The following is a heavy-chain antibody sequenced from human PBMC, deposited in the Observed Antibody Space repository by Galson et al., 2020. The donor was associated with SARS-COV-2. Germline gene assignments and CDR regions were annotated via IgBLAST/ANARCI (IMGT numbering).Heavy chain of an antibody. D-gene: IGHD6-19*01. V-gene: IGHV5-51*01. CDR1: GYNFAAYW. CDR2: IYPDDSDI. CDR3: ARHADRYSSGWYEAYFDY. J-gene: IGHJ4*02. Sequence: GESLKISCKASGYNFAAYWIGWVRQMPGKGLQWIGMIYPDDSDIRYSPSFQGQVSISADRSISTAYLQWSSLKASDTAMYYCARHADRYSSGWYEAYFDYWGQGTLVTVSS.